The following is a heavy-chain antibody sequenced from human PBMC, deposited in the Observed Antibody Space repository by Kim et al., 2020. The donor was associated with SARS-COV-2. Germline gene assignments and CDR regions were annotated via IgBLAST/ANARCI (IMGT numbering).Heavy chain of an antibody. CDR3: ARLGSGYYFDHDAIHGMDV. CDR2: INPSGGST. V-gene: IGHV1-46*01. Sequence: ASVKVSCKASGYTFTSYYMHWVRQAPGQGLEWMGIINPSGGSTSYAQKFQGRVTMTRDTSTSTVYMELSSLRSEDTAVYYCARLGSGYYFDHDAIHGMDVWGQGTTVTVSS. CDR1: GYTFTSYY. D-gene: IGHD3-22*01. J-gene: IGHJ6*02.